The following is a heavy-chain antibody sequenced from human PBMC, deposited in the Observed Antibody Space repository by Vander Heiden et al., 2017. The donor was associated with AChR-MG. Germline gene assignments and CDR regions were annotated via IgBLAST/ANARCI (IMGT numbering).Heavy chain of an antibody. D-gene: IGHD3-10*01. Sequence: VHLPQLRPGLVEPPQTLSLTFVISGRSVTSNGAAWNWFRQSPSRGRGWLRRTYYRSKWYSEYALSVKGRITISPDTSKNQFSLQLNSLTPEDTAVYYCARGPPKLSYYGSGSVYKQEGMDVWGQGTTVTVS. CDR1: GRSVTSNGAA. CDR2: TYYRSKWYS. CDR3: ARGPPKLSYYGSGSVYKQEGMDV. V-gene: IGHV6-1*01. J-gene: IGHJ6*02.